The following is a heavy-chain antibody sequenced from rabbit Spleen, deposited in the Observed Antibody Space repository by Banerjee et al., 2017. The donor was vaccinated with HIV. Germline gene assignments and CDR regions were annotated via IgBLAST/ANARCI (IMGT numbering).Heavy chain of an antibody. J-gene: IGHJ4*01. V-gene: IGHV1S47*01. CDR1: GFDFSRTG. CDR3: ARSASGAYRLAL. CDR2: IDPIFGRT. Sequence: QEQLMESGGGLVQPGGSLTLSCKASGFDFSRTGVSWVRQAPGKGLEWIGYIDPIFGRTYYASWVNGRFTISSHNAQNTLYLQLNSLTAADTATYFCARSASGAYRLALWGPGTLVTVS. D-gene: IGHD1-1*01.